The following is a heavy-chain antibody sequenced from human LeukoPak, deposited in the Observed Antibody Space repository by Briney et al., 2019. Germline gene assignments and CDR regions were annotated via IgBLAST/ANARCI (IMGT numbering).Heavy chain of an antibody. Sequence: PGGSLRLSCAASGFTFSSYSMNWVRQAPGKGLEWVSSISSSGSTIYYADSVKGRFTISRDNAKNSLYLQMNSLRAEDTAVYYCARDGYGFGDEEGSDYWGQGTLVTVSS. J-gene: IGHJ4*02. CDR1: GFTFSSYS. CDR2: ISSSGSTI. D-gene: IGHD3-10*01. CDR3: ARDGYGFGDEEGSDY. V-gene: IGHV3-48*04.